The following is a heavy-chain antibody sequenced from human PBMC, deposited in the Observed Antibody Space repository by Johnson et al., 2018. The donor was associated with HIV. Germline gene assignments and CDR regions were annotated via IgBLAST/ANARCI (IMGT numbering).Heavy chain of an antibody. CDR3: AKVRGWSDDTFDI. D-gene: IGHD5-12*01. Sequence: QVQLVESGGGVVQPGRSLRLSCAASGFTFSSYGMHWVRQAPGKGLEWVAVIWYDGSNKYYADSVKGRFTVSRDNYKHTLYLQMNSLRAEDSAVYYCAKVRGWSDDTFDIWGQGTMVTVSS. CDR1: GFTFSSYG. CDR2: IWYDGSNK. J-gene: IGHJ3*02. V-gene: IGHV3-33*06.